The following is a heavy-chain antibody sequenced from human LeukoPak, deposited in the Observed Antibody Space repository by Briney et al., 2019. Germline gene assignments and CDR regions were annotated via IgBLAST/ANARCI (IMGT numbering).Heavy chain of an antibody. D-gene: IGHD6-13*01. V-gene: IGHV1-24*01. CDR2: FDPEDGET. J-gene: IGHJ6*02. CDR1: GYTLTELS. CDR3: ATAAAAGTRGYYYGMDV. Sequence: GASVKVSCKVSGYTLTELSMHWVRRAPGKGLEWMGGFDPEDGETIYAQKFQGRVTMTEDTSTDTAYMELSSLRSEDTAVYYCATAAAAGTRGYYYGMDVWGQGTTVTVSS.